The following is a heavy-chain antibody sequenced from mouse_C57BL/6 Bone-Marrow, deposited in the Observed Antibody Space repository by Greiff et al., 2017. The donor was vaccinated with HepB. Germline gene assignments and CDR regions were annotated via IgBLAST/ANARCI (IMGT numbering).Heavy chain of an antibody. D-gene: IGHD1-1*01. CDR2: IRSKSNNYAT. J-gene: IGHJ1*03. CDR1: GFSFNTYA. Sequence: EVKVVDSGGGLVQPKGSLKLSCAASGFSFNTYAMNWVRQAPGKGLEWVARIRSKSNNYATYYADSVKDRFTISRDDSESMLYLQMNNLKTEDTAMYYCVRQRITTGYFDVWGTGTTVTVSS. V-gene: IGHV10-1*01. CDR3: VRQRITTGYFDV.